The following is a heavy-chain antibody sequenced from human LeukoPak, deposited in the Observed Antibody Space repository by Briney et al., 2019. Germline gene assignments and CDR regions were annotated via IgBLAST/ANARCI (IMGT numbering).Heavy chain of an antibody. CDR2: IYYSGST. CDR3: ARAVVIGWFDP. CDR1: GGSISSYY. Sequence: SETLSLTCTVSGGSISSYYWSWIRQPPGKGLEWIGYIYYSGSTNYNPSLKSRVTISVDTSKDQFSLKLSSVTAADTAVYYCARAVVIGWFDPWGQGTLVTVSS. V-gene: IGHV4-59*01. J-gene: IGHJ5*02. D-gene: IGHD3-10*01.